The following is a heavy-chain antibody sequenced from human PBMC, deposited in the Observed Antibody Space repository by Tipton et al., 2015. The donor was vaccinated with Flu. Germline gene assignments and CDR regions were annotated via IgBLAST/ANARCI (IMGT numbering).Heavy chain of an antibody. D-gene: IGHD3-22*01. CDR3: TRVRNYYDSTGSTGFGP. CDR2: IRYDGTIK. V-gene: IGHV3-30-3*01. CDR1: GFTFKSYA. J-gene: IGHJ5*02. Sequence: SLRLSCAASGFTFKSYAMRWVRQAPGKGLEWVAVIRYDGTIKDYADSVKGRFTISRDNSKKTLYLEMNSLRAEDTAVYYCTRVRNYYDSTGSTGFGPWGQGTLVTVSS.